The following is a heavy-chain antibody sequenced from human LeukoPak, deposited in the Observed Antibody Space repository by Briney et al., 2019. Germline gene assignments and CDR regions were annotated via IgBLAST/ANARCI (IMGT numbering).Heavy chain of an antibody. J-gene: IGHJ4*02. V-gene: IGHV3-48*01. D-gene: IGHD3-16*01. CDR1: GFTFSSYS. CDR3: ARAEYGGIDY. CDR2: ITSSSSAI. Sequence: GGSLRLSCAASGFTFSSYSMNWVRQAPGKGLEWVAYITSSSSAIYYADSVKGRFTISRDNAKNSLYLQMNSLRAEDTAVYYCARAEYGGIDYWGQGTLVTVSS.